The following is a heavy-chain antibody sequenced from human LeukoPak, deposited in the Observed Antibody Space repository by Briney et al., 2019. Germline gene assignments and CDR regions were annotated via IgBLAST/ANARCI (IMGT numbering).Heavy chain of an antibody. V-gene: IGHV4-34*01. D-gene: IGHD2-15*01. J-gene: IGHJ4*02. CDR1: GGSFSGYY. CDR3: ARGYRLRSH. CDR2: INHSGST. Sequence: PSETLSLTCAVYGGSFSGYYWSWIRQPPGKGLEWIGEINHSGSTNYNPSLKSRVTISVDTSKNQFSLKLSSVTAADTAVYYCARGYRLRSHWGQGTLVTVSS.